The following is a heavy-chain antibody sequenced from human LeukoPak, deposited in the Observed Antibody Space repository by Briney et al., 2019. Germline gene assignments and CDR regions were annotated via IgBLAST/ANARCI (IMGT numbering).Heavy chain of an antibody. CDR3: AKDKVSYCSGGSCYSRTYFDY. CDR2: ISGDGGST. J-gene: IGHJ4*02. CDR1: GFTFADYA. Sequence: PGGSLRLSCAASGFTFADYAMHWVRQAPGKGLEWVSLISGDGGSTYYADSVKGRFTISRDNSKNSLYLQMNSLRTEDTALYYCAKDKVSYCSGGSCYSRTYFDYWGQGTLVTVSS. V-gene: IGHV3-43*02. D-gene: IGHD2-15*01.